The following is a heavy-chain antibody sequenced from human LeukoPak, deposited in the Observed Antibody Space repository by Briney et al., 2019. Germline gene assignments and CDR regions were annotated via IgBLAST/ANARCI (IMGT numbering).Heavy chain of an antibody. CDR1: GYSISSGYH. V-gene: IGHV4-38-2*01. CDR3: ARSPGGFDFWSGYSFDP. CDR2: IYHSGST. D-gene: IGHD3-3*01. Sequence: PSETLSLTCAVSGYSISSGYHWGWIRQPPGKGLEWIGSIYHSGSTYYNPSLKSRVTISVDTSKNQFSLKLSSVTAADTAVYYCARSPGGFDFWSGYSFDPWGQGTLVTVSS. J-gene: IGHJ5*02.